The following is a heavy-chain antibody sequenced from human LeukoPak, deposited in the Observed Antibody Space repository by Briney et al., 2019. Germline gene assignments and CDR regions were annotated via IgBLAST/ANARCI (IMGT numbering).Heavy chain of an antibody. J-gene: IGHJ4*02. CDR2: IRTKANNYAT. V-gene: IGHV3-73*01. CDR1: GFTFSGST. CDR3: SRHEALPGDY. Sequence: PGGSLKLSCAASGFTFSGSTVHWVRQASGKGLDWVGHIRTKANNYATAYAASVKGRFTISRDDSKNTAYLQMNSLKIEDTAVYYCSRHEALPGDYWGQETLVTVSS. D-gene: IGHD2-21*02.